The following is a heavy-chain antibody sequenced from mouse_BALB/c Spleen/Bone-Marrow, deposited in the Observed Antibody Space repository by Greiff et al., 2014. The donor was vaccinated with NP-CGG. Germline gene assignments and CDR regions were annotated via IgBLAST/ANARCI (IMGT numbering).Heavy chain of an antibody. CDR2: ISSGGGST. D-gene: IGHD1-2*01. CDR1: GFAFSSYD. V-gene: IGHV5-12-1*01. J-gene: IGHJ1*01. Sequence: VQLKESGGGLVKPGGSLKLSCAASGFAFSSYDMSWVRQTPEKRLEWVAYISSGGGSTYYPDTVKGRFTISRDNAKNTLYLQMSSLKSECTAMYYCARQGYGYVDFDVWGAGTTVTVSS. CDR3: ARQGYGYVDFDV.